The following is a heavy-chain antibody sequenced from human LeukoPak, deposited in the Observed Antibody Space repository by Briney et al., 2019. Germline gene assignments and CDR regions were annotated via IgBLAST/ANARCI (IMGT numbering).Heavy chain of an antibody. CDR3: ARRGTGHGMDV. V-gene: IGHV3-74*01. D-gene: IGHD1-1*01. CDR2: INNDGSSA. CDR1: GFTFSSYA. J-gene: IGHJ6*02. Sequence: GGSLRLSCAASGFTFSSYAMSWVRQAPGKGLVWVSRINNDGSSASYVDSVKGRFTISRDNAKNTLFLQMNSLRAEDTAVYYCARRGTGHGMDVWGQGTTVIVSS.